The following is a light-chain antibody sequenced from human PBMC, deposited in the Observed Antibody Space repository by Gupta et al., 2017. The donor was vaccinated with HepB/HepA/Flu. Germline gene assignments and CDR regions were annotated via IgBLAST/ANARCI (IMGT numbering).Light chain of an antibody. CDR2: VAS. CDR1: QGISSY. V-gene: IGKV1-8*01. CDR3: QHDYSYPGN. J-gene: IGKJ2*01. Sequence: AIRMTQSPSSFSASTGDRVTITCRASQGISSYLAWYQQKPGKAPKLLIYVASTLQRGVPSRFSGSWFGTDFTLAIRGRQSEDFATYYCQHDYSYPGNFGQGTKVEIK.